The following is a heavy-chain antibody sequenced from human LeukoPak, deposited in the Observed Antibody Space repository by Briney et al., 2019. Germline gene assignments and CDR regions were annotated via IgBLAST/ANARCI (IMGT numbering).Heavy chain of an antibody. D-gene: IGHD3-22*01. V-gene: IGHV1-46*01. J-gene: IGHJ4*02. CDR3: VRDLGYYDSSGYPTHFDY. CDR2: INPGSGST. Sequence: ASVKVSCKASGYTFTSYFIHWVRQAPGQGLEWMGIINPGSGSTSYTQKFRDRVTMTRDKSTSTVNMELSSLRSEDMAVYYCVRDLGYYDSSGYPTHFDYWGQGTLVTVSS. CDR1: GYTFTSYF.